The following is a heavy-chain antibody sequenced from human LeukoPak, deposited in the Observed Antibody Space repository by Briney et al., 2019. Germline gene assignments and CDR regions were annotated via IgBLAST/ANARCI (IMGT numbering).Heavy chain of an antibody. D-gene: IGHD3-10*01. CDR3: VRDSGSGVYY. V-gene: IGHV3-74*01. Sequence: SGGSLRLSCAASGFTFSPYWMLWFRQVPGKGLEFVSRIDAGGTGTFYADSVRGRFTMSRDNAQSTLYLQMNSLRAEDTAVYYCVRDSGSGVYYLGEGTLVTVSS. J-gene: IGHJ4*02. CDR2: IDAGGTGT. CDR1: GFTFSPYW.